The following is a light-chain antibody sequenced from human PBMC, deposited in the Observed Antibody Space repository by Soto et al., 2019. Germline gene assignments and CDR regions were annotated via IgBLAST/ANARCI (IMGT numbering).Light chain of an antibody. V-gene: IGLV2-14*01. CDR3: SSYTSSSTVL. J-gene: IGLJ2*01. Sequence: QSALTQPASVSGSPGQSITISCTGTSSDVGGYNYVSWYQQHPGKAPNLMIYEVSNRPSGVSNRFSGSKSGNTASLTISGLQAEDEADYYCSSYTSSSTVLFGGGTKLTVL. CDR2: EVS. CDR1: SSDVGGYNY.